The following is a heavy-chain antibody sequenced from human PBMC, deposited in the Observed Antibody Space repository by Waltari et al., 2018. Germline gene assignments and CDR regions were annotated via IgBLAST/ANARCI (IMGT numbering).Heavy chain of an antibody. D-gene: IGHD3-16*02. J-gene: IGHJ2*01. V-gene: IGHV4-34*01. Sequence: QVQLQQWGAGLLKPSETLSLTCAVYGGSFSGYYWSWIRQPPGKGREWIGEINHSGSTNYTPALKSRATITVDTSKNQVARKVSSVTAADTAVYYCARDPNDYVWGSYRSSRYFDLWGRGTLVTVSS. CDR3: ARDPNDYVWGSYRSSRYFDL. CDR2: INHSGST. CDR1: GGSFSGYY.